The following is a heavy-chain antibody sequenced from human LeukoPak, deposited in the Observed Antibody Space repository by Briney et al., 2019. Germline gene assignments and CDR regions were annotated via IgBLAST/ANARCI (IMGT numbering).Heavy chain of an antibody. Sequence: PGGSLRLSCAASGFTFSSYSMNWVRQAPGKGLEWVSSISSSSSYIYSADSVKGRFTISRDNAKNSLYLHMNSLRAEDTAVYYCARDYGGSSPFDYWGQGTLSPSPQ. CDR2: ISSSSSYI. V-gene: IGHV3-21*01. CDR3: ARDYGGSSPFDY. D-gene: IGHD4-23*01. CDR1: GFTFSSYS. J-gene: IGHJ4*02.